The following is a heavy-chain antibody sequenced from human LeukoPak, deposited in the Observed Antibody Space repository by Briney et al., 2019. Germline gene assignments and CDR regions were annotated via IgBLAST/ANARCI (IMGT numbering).Heavy chain of an antibody. V-gene: IGHV4-34*01. D-gene: IGHD5-12*01. CDR3: ARAYSGYDQNWFDP. Sequence: PSETLSLTCTVSGGSISSYYWSWIRQPPGKGLEWIGEINHSGSTNYNPSLKSRVTISVDTSKNQFSLKLSSVTAADTAVYYCARAYSGYDQNWFDPWGQGTLVTVSS. J-gene: IGHJ5*02. CDR2: INHSGST. CDR1: GGSISSYY.